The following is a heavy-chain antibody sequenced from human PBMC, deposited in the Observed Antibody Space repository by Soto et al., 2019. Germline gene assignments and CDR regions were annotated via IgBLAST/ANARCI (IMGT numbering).Heavy chain of an antibody. J-gene: IGHJ6*02. D-gene: IGHD2-2*01. V-gene: IGHV3-30-3*01. CDR3: ARPAATGYYYYGMDV. Sequence: QVQLVESGGGVVQPGRSLRLSCAASGFTFSSYAMHWVRQAPGKGLEWVAVISYDGSNKYYADSVKGRFTISRDNSKNTLYLQMNSLRAEDTAVYYCARPAATGYYYYGMDVWGQGTTVTVSS. CDR1: GFTFSSYA. CDR2: ISYDGSNK.